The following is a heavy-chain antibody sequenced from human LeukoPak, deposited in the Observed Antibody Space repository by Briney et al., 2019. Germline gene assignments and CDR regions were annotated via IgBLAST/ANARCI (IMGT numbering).Heavy chain of an antibody. CDR2: ISSSSSTI. D-gene: IGHD5-18*01. Sequence: GGSLRLSCAASGFTFSSYSMNWVRQAPGKGLEWVSYISSSSSTIYYAGSVKGRFTISRDNAKNSLYLQMNSLRAEDTAVYYCARDPGYSYGYSGYWGQGTLVTVSS. J-gene: IGHJ4*02. V-gene: IGHV3-48*01. CDR1: GFTFSSYS. CDR3: ARDPGYSYGYSGY.